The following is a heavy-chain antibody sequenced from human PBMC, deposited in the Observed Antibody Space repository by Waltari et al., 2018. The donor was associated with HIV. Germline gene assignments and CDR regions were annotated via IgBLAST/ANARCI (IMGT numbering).Heavy chain of an antibody. CDR1: GNHFGGYG. J-gene: IGHJ4*02. Sequence: QIQLVQSGAEGKKPGASVKVSCQASGNHFGGYGISWVRQVAGQGLEGMGWIGTNNGNTKYGQKFQDRVTMTTDTTMSTAYMELRSLRSDDTAVFYCARSERSQDQQLVSFFDYWGQGTLVIVSS. CDR2: IGTNNGNT. V-gene: IGHV1-18*04. CDR3: ARSERSQDQQLVSFFDY. D-gene: IGHD1-1*01.